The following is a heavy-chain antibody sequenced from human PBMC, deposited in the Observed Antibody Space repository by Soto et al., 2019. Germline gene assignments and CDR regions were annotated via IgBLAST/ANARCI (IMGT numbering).Heavy chain of an antibody. CDR1: GFTFSSYA. D-gene: IGHD5-18*01. Sequence: EVQLLDSGGGLVQPGGSLRLSCAASGFTFSSYAMSWVRQAPGKGLEWVSGISGSGGGTYYADSVKGRLTISRDNSKNTLYLQMNSLRAEDTAVYYRAKDGYSYRYPSYFDYWGQGTLVTVSS. J-gene: IGHJ4*02. CDR3: AKDGYSYRYPSYFDY. CDR2: ISGSGGGT. V-gene: IGHV3-23*01.